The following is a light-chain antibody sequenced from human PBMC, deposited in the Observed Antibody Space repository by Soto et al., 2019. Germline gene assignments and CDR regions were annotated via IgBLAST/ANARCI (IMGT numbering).Light chain of an antibody. CDR1: STDFVSYNR. V-gene: IGLV2-18*02. CDR2: EVS. CDR3: CSYAGSYTWV. Sequence: QSVLTQPPSVSGSPGQSVTISCTGTSTDFVSYNRVSWYQQPPGTAPKLMIYEVSKRPSGVPDRFSGSKSGNTASLTISGLQAEDEADYYCCSYAGSYTWVFGGGTKLTVL. J-gene: IGLJ3*02.